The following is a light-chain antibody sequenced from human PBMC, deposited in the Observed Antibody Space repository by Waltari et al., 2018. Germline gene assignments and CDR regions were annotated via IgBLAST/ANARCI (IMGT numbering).Light chain of an antibody. J-gene: IGLJ3*02. Sequence: SALTQSASVSGSPGQSITLSCTGTSRVFASFNHVSWYQQHPGKAPQPMMYDVSKRPSGVSNRFSGSKSGNTASLTISGLQAEDEADYYCSSYTSTWVFGGGTKLTVL. CDR1: SRVFASFNH. CDR3: SSYTSTWV. CDR2: DVS. V-gene: IGLV2-14*01.